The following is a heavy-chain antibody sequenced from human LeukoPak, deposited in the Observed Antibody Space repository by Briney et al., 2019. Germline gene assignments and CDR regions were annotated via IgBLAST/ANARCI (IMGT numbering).Heavy chain of an antibody. CDR3: ARDLYCSSTSCSWYFDL. CDR2: IYHSGST. Sequence: PSETLSLTCAVYGGSFSGYYWGWIRQPPGKGLEWIGSIYHSGSTYYNPSLKSRVTISVDTSKNQFSLKLSSVTAADTAVYYCARDLYCSSTSCSWYFDLWGRGTLVTVSS. D-gene: IGHD2-2*01. CDR1: GGSFSGYY. J-gene: IGHJ2*01. V-gene: IGHV4-38-2*02.